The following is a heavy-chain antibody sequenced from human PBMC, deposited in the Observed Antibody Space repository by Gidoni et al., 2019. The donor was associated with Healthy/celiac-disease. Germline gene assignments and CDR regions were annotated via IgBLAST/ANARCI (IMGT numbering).Heavy chain of an antibody. CDR3: ASLTPTYYDYVWGSYRYSGTGSADY. CDR1: GFTFSSYA. Sequence: QVQLVESGGGVVQPGRSLRLSCAASGFTFSSYAMHWVRQAPGKGLEWVAVISCDGSNKYYADSVKGRFTISRDNSKNTLYLQMNSLRAEDTAVYYCASLTPTYYDYVWGSYRYSGTGSADYWGQGTLVTVSS. D-gene: IGHD3-16*02. V-gene: IGHV3-30-3*01. J-gene: IGHJ4*02. CDR2: ISCDGSNK.